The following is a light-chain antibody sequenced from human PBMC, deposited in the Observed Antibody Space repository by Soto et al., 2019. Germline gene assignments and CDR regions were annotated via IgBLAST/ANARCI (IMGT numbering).Light chain of an antibody. CDR1: QTMSSW. CDR2: KAS. CDR3: QQYNSQWT. V-gene: IGKV1-5*03. J-gene: IGKJ1*01. Sequence: DRQMPPSPSTWSVAVGYIFPITFRARQTMSSWLAWDQQTPGKPPKLLIYKASSLESGPPSRFSGSGSATEFTLTISSLQPDDSETYYRQQYNSQWTFGQGTKVDIK.